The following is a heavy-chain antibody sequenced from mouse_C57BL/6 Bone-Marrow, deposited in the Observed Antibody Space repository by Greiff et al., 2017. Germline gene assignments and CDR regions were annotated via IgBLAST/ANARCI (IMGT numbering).Heavy chain of an antibody. V-gene: IGHV1-81*01. CDR1: GYTFTSYG. Sequence: VQLQESGAELARPGASVKLSCKASGYTFTSYGISWVKQRTGQGLEWIGEIYPRSGNTYYNEKFKGKATLTADKSSSTAYMELRSRTSEDSAVYFCARRRRSTMVTTSAWFSYWGQGTLVTVSA. D-gene: IGHD2-2*01. J-gene: IGHJ3*01. CDR3: ARRRRSTMVTTSAWFSY. CDR2: IYPRSGNT.